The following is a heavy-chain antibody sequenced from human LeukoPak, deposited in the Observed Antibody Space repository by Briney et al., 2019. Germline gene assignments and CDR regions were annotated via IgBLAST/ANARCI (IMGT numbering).Heavy chain of an antibody. D-gene: IGHD3-10*01. Sequence: PGGSLRLSCAASGFTFSSYSMNWVRQAPGKGLEWVAFIRYDGSNKYYADSVKGRFTISRDNSKNTLSLQMNSLRAEDTAVYYCAKDGDDYYGSGSYSDYWGQGTLVTVSS. CDR2: IRYDGSNK. V-gene: IGHV3-30*02. CDR1: GFTFSSYS. J-gene: IGHJ4*02. CDR3: AKDGDDYYGSGSYSDY.